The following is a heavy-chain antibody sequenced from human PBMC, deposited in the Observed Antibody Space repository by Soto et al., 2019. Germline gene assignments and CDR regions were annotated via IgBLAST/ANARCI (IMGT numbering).Heavy chain of an antibody. Sequence: QVQLVESGGGVVQPGRSLRLSCAASGFPFSTYVMHWVRQAPGKGLEWVAVIYYDGSKKYYSDSVKGRFTISRDNSNNTLFLQMSNLRAEDTAVYYCARDLGFGGNYLDYWGQGTLVNVFS. CDR1: GFPFSTYV. CDR3: ARDLGFGGNYLDY. D-gene: IGHD1-26*01. CDR2: IYYDGSKK. V-gene: IGHV3-33*01. J-gene: IGHJ4*02.